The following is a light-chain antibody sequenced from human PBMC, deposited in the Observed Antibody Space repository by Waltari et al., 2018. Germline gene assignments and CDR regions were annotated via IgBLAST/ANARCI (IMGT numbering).Light chain of an antibody. Sequence: DIQMTQSPYTLSASVGDRVTITCRASESVNSWLVWYQQKPGKAPKLLMYKASSLKSGVPSRFSGSGSGTEFTLTISSLQPDDFATYYCQQYNSYSLFTFGPGTTVDIK. CDR3: QQYNSYSLFT. V-gene: IGKV1-5*03. CDR1: ESVNSW. J-gene: IGKJ3*01. CDR2: KAS.